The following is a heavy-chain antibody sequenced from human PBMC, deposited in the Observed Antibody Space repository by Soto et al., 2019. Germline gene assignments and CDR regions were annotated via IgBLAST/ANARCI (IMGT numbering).Heavy chain of an antibody. CDR1: GGTFSSYT. CDR2: IIPILGIA. Sequence: QVQLVQSGAEVKKPGSSVKVSCKASGGTFSSYTISWVRQAPGQGLEWMGRIIPILGIANYAQKFQGRVTITADKSTSTAYMELSSLRSEDTAVYYCARHSRGWYPFDYWGQGTLVTVSS. J-gene: IGHJ4*02. D-gene: IGHD6-19*01. CDR3: ARHSRGWYPFDY. V-gene: IGHV1-69*02.